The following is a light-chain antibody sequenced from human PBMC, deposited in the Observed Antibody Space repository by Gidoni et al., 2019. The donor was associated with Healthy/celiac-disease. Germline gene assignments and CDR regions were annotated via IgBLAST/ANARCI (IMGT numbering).Light chain of an antibody. CDR1: QSVSSSY. Sequence: DIVHPQSPATLSLSPGERATLSCRASQSVSSSYLACYQQNPGQAPRLLIYGSSSRAPGLADRFSGSGSGTDFTLTISRLEAEDFAVYYCQQYGSPWTFGEGTKVEIK. CDR2: GSS. CDR3: QQYGSPWT. V-gene: IGKV3-20*01. J-gene: IGKJ1*01.